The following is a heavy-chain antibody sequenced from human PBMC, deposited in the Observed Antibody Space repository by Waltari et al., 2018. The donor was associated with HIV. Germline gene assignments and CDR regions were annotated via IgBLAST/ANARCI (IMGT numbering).Heavy chain of an antibody. CDR2: IKQDGSEK. J-gene: IGHJ4*02. CDR1: GFTFSSYW. D-gene: IGHD6-13*01. Sequence: EVQLVESVGGLVQPGGSLSLSCAASGFTFSSYWMSWVRQAPGKGLEWVANIKQDGSEKYYVDSVKGRFTISRDNAKNSLYLQMNSLRAEDTAVYYCAREGSSRPFDYWGQGTLVTVSS. CDR3: AREGSSRPFDY. V-gene: IGHV3-7*01.